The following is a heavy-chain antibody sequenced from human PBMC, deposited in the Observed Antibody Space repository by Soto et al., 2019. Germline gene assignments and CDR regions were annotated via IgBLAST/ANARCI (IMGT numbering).Heavy chain of an antibody. CDR3: TRSYYVFWSGYYSTRYYYMDV. V-gene: IGHV3-73*01. J-gene: IGHJ6*03. Sequence: GGSLRLSCAASGFTFSGSAMHWVRQASGKGLEWVGRIRSKANSYATAYAASVKGRFTISRDDSKNTAYLQMNSLKTEDTAVYYCTRSYYVFWSGYYSTRYYYMDVWGKGTTVTVSS. CDR1: GFTFSGSA. D-gene: IGHD3-3*01. CDR2: IRSKANSYAT.